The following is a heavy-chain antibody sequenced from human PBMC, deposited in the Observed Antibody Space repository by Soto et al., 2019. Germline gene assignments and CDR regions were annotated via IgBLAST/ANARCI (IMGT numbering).Heavy chain of an antibody. V-gene: IGHV1-8*01. Sequence: QVQLVQSGAEVKKPGASVKVSCKASGYTFPSYDINWVRQASGQGLEWMGWMNPNSGKTAYAQKFLGRVTMTRNTSISTAYMALRSLRSEDTAVYYCARERTRGFDPWGQGTLVTVSS. CDR2: MNPNSGKT. CDR1: GYTFPSYD. J-gene: IGHJ5*02. CDR3: ARERTRGFDP.